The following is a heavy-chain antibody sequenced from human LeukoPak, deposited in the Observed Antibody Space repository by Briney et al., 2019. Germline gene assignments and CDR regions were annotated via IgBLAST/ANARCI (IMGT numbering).Heavy chain of an antibody. V-gene: IGHV3-33*08. CDR2: IWYDGSNK. D-gene: IGHD5-18*01. J-gene: IGHJ6*02. Sequence: GGSLRLSCAASGFTFSSYAMHWVRQAPGKGLEWVAVIWYDGSNKYYADSVKGRFTISRDNSKNTLYLQMNSLRAEDTAVYYCARGPRGYSSNYYYYYGMDVWGQGTTVTVSS. CDR1: GFTFSSYA. CDR3: ARGPRGYSSNYYYYYGMDV.